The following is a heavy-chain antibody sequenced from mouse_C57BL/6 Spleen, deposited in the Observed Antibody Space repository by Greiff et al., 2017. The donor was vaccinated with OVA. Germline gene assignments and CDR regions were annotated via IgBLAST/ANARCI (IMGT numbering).Heavy chain of an antibody. V-gene: IGHV1-42*01. CDR3: ERRDGYLYYFDY. J-gene: IGHJ2*01. CDR2: INPSTGGT. D-gene: IGHD2-3*01. Sequence: EVQLQQSGPELVKPGASVKISCKASGYSFTGYYMNWVKQSPEKSLEWIGEINPSTGGTTYNQKFKAKATLTVDKSSSTAYMQLKSLTSEDSAVYYCERRDGYLYYFDYWGQGTTLTVSS. CDR1: GYSFTGYY.